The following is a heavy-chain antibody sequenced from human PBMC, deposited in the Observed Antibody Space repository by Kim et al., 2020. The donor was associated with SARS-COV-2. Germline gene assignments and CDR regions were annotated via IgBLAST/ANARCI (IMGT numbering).Heavy chain of an antibody. CDR3: ARGDYGSGSYFYRSSSDGPGV. Sequence: GGSLRLSCAASGFTFSSYWMHWVRQAPGKGLVWVSRINSDGSSTSYADSVKGRFTISRDNAKNTLYLQMNSLRAEDTAVYYCARGDYGSGSYFYRSSSDGPGVWGQGTTVTVSS. J-gene: IGHJ6*02. CDR1: GFTFSSYW. V-gene: IGHV3-74*01. CDR2: INSDGSST. D-gene: IGHD3-10*01.